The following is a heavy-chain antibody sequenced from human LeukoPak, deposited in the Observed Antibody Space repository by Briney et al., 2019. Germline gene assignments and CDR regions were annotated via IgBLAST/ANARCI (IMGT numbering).Heavy chain of an antibody. CDR3: AKLGVGLPFDY. V-gene: IGHV4-59*12. CDR2: IYYSGST. D-gene: IGHD1-26*01. CDR1: GGSMSSYY. Sequence: SETLSLTCTVSGGSMSSYYWSWIRQPPGKGLEWIGYIYYSGSTNYNPSLKSRVTISGDTSKNQFSLKLSSVTAADTAVYYCAKLGVGLPFDYWGQGTLVTVSS. J-gene: IGHJ4*02.